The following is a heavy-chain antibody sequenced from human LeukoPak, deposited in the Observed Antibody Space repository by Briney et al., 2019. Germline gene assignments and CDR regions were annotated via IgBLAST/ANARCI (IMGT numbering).Heavy chain of an antibody. CDR2: INPNSGGT. CDR1: GYTFTGYY. D-gene: IGHD3-22*01. CDR3: ARPAGMNYYYDSSGYYSD. J-gene: IGHJ4*02. V-gene: IGHV1-2*02. Sequence: ASVKVSCKASGYTFTGYYMHWVRQAPGQGLEWMGWINPNSGGTNYAQKFQGRVTMTRDTSISTAYMELSRLRSDDTAVYYCARPAGMNYYYDSSGYYSDWGQGTLVTVSS.